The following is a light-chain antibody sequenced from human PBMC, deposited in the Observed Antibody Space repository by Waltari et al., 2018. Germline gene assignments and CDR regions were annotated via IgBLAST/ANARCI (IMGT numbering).Light chain of an antibody. J-gene: IGKJ4*01. CDR1: QSMSNY. CDR3: HQRSDWGT. Sequence: EIVLTQSPATLSLSPGERATLSCKASQSMSNYLAWYQQKRGQAPRLLLYDTSNRATGIPARFSGSGSGTEFTLTISSLEPEDFAVYYCHQRSDWGTFGGGTKVEI. CDR2: DTS. V-gene: IGKV3-11*01.